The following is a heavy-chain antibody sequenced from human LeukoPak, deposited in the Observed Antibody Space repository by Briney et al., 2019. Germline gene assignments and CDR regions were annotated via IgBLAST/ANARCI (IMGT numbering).Heavy chain of an antibody. D-gene: IGHD4-17*01. V-gene: IGHV3-21*01. CDR3: ARVDYGDYVAAVDI. Sequence: GGSLRLSCAASGFTFSSYSMNWVRQAPGKGLEWVSSISSSSSYIYYADSVKGRFTISRDNAKNTLYLQMNSLRAEDTAVYYCARVDYGDYVAAVDIWGQGTMVTVFS. CDR2: ISSSSSYI. CDR1: GFTFSSYS. J-gene: IGHJ3*02.